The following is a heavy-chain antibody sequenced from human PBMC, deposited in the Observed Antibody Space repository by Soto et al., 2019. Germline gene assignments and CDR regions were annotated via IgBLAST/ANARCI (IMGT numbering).Heavy chain of an antibody. V-gene: IGHV1-8*01. CDR3: ARGPTYYDFWSGYPYQYYYYYMDV. J-gene: IGHJ6*03. CDR2: MNPNSGNT. D-gene: IGHD3-3*01. Sequence: GASVKVSCKASGYTFTSYDINWVRQATGQGLEWMGWMNPNSGNTGYAQKFQGRVTMTRNTSISTAYMELSSLRSEDTAVYYCARGPTYYDFWSGYPYQYYYYYMDVWGKGTTVNVSS. CDR1: GYTFTSYD.